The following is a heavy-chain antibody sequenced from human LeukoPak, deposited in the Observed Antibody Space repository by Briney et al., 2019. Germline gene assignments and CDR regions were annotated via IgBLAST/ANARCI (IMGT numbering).Heavy chain of an antibody. J-gene: IGHJ3*01. CDR3: AREVPDANAAFGV. D-gene: IGHD2-2*01. CDR1: GGNFRTHA. CDR2: IIPVFGTA. V-gene: IGHV1-69*13. Sequence: SVKVSCKASGGNFRTHAIIWVRQAPGHGLEWLGRIIPVFGTANYAQNFQGRVTMTADESRNTADLELTSLTSEDTAVYYCAREVPDANAAFGVWGQGTMVTVSS.